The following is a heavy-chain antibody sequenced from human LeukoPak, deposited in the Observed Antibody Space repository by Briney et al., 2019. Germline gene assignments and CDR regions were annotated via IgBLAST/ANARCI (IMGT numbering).Heavy chain of an antibody. V-gene: IGHV1-18*04. CDR3: ARFDGSGSYYKYQSYFDY. CDR1: GYTFTSYG. J-gene: IGHJ4*02. D-gene: IGHD3-10*01. Sequence: GASVKLSCKASGYTFTSYGISWVRQAPGQGLEWMGWISAYNGNTNYAQKLQGRVTMTTDTSTSTAYMELRSLRSDDTAVYYCARFDGSGSYYKYQSYFDYWGQGTLVTVSS. CDR2: ISAYNGNT.